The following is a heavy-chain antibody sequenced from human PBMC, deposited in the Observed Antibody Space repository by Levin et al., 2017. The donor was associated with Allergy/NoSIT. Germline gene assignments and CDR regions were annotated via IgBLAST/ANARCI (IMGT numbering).Heavy chain of an antibody. CDR3: ARGSSSSWHAYNWFDP. V-gene: IGHV4-59*01. J-gene: IGHJ5*02. D-gene: IGHD6-13*01. CDR1: GGSISSYY. Sequence: SQTLSLTCTVSGGSISSYYWSWIRQPPGKGLEWIGYIYYSGSTNYNPSLKSRVTISVDTSKNQFSLKLSSVTAADTAVYYCARGSSSSWHAYNWFDPWGQGTLVTVSS. CDR2: IYYSGST.